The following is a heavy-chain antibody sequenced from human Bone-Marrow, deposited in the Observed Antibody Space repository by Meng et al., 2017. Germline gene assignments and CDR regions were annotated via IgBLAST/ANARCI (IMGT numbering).Heavy chain of an antibody. D-gene: IGHD6-19*01. CDR1: GFTFDSYA. CDR2: ITWNSGSI. Sequence: SLKISCVASGFTFDSYAMHWVRQVAGKGLEWVSGITWNSGSIGYADSVKGRFTISRDNAKNSLHLQMNSLRPDDTAFYYCAKDGQWPFWGQGTLVTVSS. V-gene: IGHV3-9*01. J-gene: IGHJ4*02. CDR3: AKDGQWPF.